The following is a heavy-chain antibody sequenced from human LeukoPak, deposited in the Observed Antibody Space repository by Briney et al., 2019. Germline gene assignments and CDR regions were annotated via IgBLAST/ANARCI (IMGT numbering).Heavy chain of an antibody. D-gene: IGHD3-3*01. CDR1: GFTLSDYY. Sequence: PGGSLRLSCAASGFTLSDYYMSWIRQARGKGLEWVSYIRSSGSTIYYADSVKGRFTISRDNAKNSLYLQMNSLRAEDTAVYYCATRHDYDFWSGYLNPQNYYFDYWGQGTLVTVSS. J-gene: IGHJ4*02. CDR3: ATRHDYDFWSGYLNPQNYYFDY. V-gene: IGHV3-11*01. CDR2: IRSSGSTI.